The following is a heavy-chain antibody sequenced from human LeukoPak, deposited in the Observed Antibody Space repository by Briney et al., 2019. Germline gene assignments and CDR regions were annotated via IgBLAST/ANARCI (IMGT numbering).Heavy chain of an antibody. J-gene: IGHJ5*02. CDR1: GYSFTSYW. D-gene: IGHD6-13*01. Sequence: GESLKISCKGSGYSFTSYWITWVRQMPGKGLGWMGRIDPSESYTNYSPYFQGHVTISADKSISTAYLQWSSLKASDTAMYYCARHHSSNWRGFDPWGQGTLVTVSS. CDR2: IDPSESYT. CDR3: ARHHSSNWRGFDP. V-gene: IGHV5-10-1*01.